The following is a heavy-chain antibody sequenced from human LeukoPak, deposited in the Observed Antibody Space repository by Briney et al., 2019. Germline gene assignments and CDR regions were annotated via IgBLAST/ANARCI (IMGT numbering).Heavy chain of an antibody. V-gene: IGHV3-21*01. CDR3: ARDFWDSGVVINGLDK. D-gene: IGHD3-3*01. CDR1: GFTFRTYT. CDR2: ISSSSNYI. J-gene: IGHJ3*02. Sequence: PGGSLRLSCAASGFTFRTYTMNWVRQAPGKGLEWVSYISSSSNYIYYADSVKGRFTISRDNAKNTLYLHMSSLSVDDTAIYYCARDFWDSGVVINGLDKWGQGTMVTVSS.